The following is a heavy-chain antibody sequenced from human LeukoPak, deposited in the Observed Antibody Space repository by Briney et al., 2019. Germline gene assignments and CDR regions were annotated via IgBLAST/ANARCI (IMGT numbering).Heavy chain of an antibody. V-gene: IGHV3-74*01. CDR2: ISIDGSRT. CDR3: ARETADDAFDI. D-gene: IGHD1-14*01. CDR1: GFTLSSHW. Sequence: PGGSLRLSCAASGFTLSSHWMHWVRQAPGKGLVWVSRISIDGSRTTYADSVKGRFTISRDNAKNMLYLQMNSLRAEDTAVYYCARETADDAFDIWGQGTMVTVSS. J-gene: IGHJ3*02.